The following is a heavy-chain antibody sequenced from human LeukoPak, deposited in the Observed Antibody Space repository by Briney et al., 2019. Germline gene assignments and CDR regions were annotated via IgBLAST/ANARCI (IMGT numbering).Heavy chain of an antibody. V-gene: IGHV4-34*01. CDR1: GGSFSGYY. J-gene: IGHJ2*01. CDR2: INHSGST. D-gene: IGHD2-15*01. Sequence: PLETLSLTCAVYGGSFSGYYWSWTRQPPGKGLEWIGEINHSGSTNYNPSLKSRVTISVDTSKNQFSLKLSSVTAADTAVYYCARKVYGVVAYYWYFDLWGRGTLVTVSS. CDR3: ARKVYGVVAYYWYFDL.